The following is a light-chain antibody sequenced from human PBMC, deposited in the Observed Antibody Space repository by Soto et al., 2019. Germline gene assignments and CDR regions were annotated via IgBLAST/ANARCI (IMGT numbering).Light chain of an antibody. Sequence: EIVMTQSPGTLSVSPGEGAVLSCRASQSVSRSLTWYQHKPGQAPRLLIYDASTRATGIPRRFSGSGSGTDFTLTISSLEPEDFAVYYCQQRSNRFGGGTKVDI. V-gene: IGKV3-11*01. J-gene: IGKJ4*01. CDR2: DAS. CDR1: QSVSRS. CDR3: QQRSNR.